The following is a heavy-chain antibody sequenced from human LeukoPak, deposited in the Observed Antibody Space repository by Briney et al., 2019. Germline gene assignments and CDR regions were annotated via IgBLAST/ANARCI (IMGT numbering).Heavy chain of an antibody. D-gene: IGHD1-26*01. CDR3: ARDRYVGATTAGDSDS. Sequence: PGGSLRLSCAASGFTFSDYYMSWIRQAPGQGLEWVSYIGSSGSTSYYADSVKGRFTISRDNAKNSLYLQMNSLRAEDTAVYYCARDRYVGATTAGDSDSWGQGTLVTVSS. CDR1: GFTFSDYY. CDR2: IGSSGSTS. J-gene: IGHJ4*02. V-gene: IGHV3-11*01.